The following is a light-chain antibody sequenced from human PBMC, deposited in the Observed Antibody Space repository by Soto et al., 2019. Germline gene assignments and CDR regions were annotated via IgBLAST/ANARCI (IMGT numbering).Light chain of an antibody. V-gene: IGLV2-11*01. CDR3: CSYASSYTRV. Sequence: QLVLTQPHSVSGSPGQSVTISCSGTSSDVGNYNYVSWYQHHPGKAPKLMIYDVTTRPSGVPVRFSGSKSGNTASLTISGLHAADEADFYGCSYASSYTRVFGGGTKLTVL. CDR2: DVT. J-gene: IGLJ3*02. CDR1: SSDVGNYNY.